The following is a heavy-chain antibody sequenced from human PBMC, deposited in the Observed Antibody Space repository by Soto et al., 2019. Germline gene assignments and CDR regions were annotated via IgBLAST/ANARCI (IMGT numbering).Heavy chain of an antibody. CDR1: GLTFRTYA. Sequence: QVQVVESGGGVVQPGRSLRLSCAASGLTFRTYAMHWVRQAPGKGLEWVAVISHDGSNTDYGDSVKGRFTISRDNSKSTLSLQMNSLRPEDTGVYYCAKDAGSTEYFFASWGQGTLVSVSS. CDR2: ISHDGSNT. J-gene: IGHJ4*02. V-gene: IGHV3-30*18. CDR3: AKDAGSTEYFFAS.